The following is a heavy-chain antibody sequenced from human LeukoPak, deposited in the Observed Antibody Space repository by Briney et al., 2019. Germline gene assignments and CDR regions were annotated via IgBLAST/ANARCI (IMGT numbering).Heavy chain of an antibody. CDR1: GFTFSSYE. J-gene: IGHJ6*03. D-gene: IGHD4-17*01. V-gene: IGHV3-48*03. CDR2: ISSSGSTI. CDR3: AREAVTTSAIRYYYYYMDV. Sequence: GGSLRLSCAASGFTFSSYEMNWVRQTPGKGLEWVSYISSSGSTIYYADSVKGRFSISRDNAKNSLYLQMNSLRAEDTALYYCAREAVTTSAIRYYYYYMDVWGKGTTVTVSS.